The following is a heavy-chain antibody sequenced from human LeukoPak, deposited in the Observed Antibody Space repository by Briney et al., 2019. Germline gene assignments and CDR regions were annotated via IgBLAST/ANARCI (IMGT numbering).Heavy chain of an antibody. V-gene: IGHV3-30-3*01. CDR2: ISYDGSNK. J-gene: IGHJ4*02. D-gene: IGHD6-13*01. CDR3: AKDLREQQLVFDY. Sequence: GRSLRLSCAASGFTFSSYAMHWVRQAPGKGLEWVAVISYDGSNKYYADSVKGRFTISRDNSKNTLYLQMDSLRAEDTAVYYCAKDLREQQLVFDYWGQGTLVTVSS. CDR1: GFTFSSYA.